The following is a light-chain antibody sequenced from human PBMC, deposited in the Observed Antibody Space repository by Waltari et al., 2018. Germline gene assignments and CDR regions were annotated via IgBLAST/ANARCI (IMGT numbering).Light chain of an antibody. CDR2: GAS. J-gene: IGKJ1*01. V-gene: IGKV3-20*01. CDR1: QSVSRS. CDR3: QHYVRLPAT. Sequence: EIVLTQSPGTLSLSPGERATLSCRASQSVSRSLAWYQQKPGQAPRLLIYGASNRAADIPDRFSGSGSGTDFSLTISRLEPEDFAVYYCQHYVRLPATFGQGTKVEIK.